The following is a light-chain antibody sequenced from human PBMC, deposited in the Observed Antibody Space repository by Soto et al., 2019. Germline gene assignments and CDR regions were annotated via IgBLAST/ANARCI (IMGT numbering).Light chain of an antibody. V-gene: IGLV2-11*01. J-gene: IGLJ2*01. CDR1: SSDVSGYNY. CDR2: DVV. CDR3: CSYAGTYTLI. Sequence: QSALTQPRSVSGSPGQSVTISCTGTSSDVSGYNYVSWHQQHPGKAPKLMIYDVVKRPSGVPDRFSGSKSGNTASLTISGLQAEDEADYYCCSYAGTYTLIFGGGTKLTVL.